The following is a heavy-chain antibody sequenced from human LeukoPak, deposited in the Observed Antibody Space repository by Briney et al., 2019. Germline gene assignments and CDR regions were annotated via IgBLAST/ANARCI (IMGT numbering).Heavy chain of an antibody. CDR3: AKNQMGYSYGPNWFDP. D-gene: IGHD5-18*01. V-gene: IGHV3-23*01. CDR1: GFTFSSYA. J-gene: IGHJ5*02. CDR2: ISGSGGST. Sequence: GGSLRLSCAASGFTFSSYAMSWVRQAPGKGLEWVSAISGSGGSTYYADSVKCRFTISRDNSKNTLYLQMNSLKAEDTAVYYCAKNQMGYSYGPNWFDPWGQGPLVTVS.